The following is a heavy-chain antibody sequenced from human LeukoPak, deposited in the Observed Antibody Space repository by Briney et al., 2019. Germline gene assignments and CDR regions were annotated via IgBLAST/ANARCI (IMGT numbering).Heavy chain of an antibody. CDR2: ISGGGRTT. CDR1: GFVFTNHA. Sequence: GGSLRLSCAASGFVFTNHAISWFRQAPGRGLEWVSVISGGGRTTEYADSVKGRFTVSRDISQNTVSLQMDSLRVEDTGIYYCAKHFMVKRYIDSWGQGTQVTVSS. V-gene: IGHV3-23*01. CDR3: AKHFMVKRYIDS. D-gene: IGHD5-18*01. J-gene: IGHJ4*02.